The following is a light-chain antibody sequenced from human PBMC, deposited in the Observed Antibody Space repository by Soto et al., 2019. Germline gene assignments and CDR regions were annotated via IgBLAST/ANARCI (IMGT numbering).Light chain of an antibody. CDR2: AAT. V-gene: IGKV1-16*01. Sequence: DIQMTQSPSSLSASIGDRVTITCRASQGISNFLGWFQQKPGKAPKPLIYAATRLQSGVPSRISGSGSGTEFLLTITSLQPDDFATYYSQQYHTYPPTFGPGTTVDFK. J-gene: IGKJ3*01. CDR1: QGISNF. CDR3: QQYHTYPPT.